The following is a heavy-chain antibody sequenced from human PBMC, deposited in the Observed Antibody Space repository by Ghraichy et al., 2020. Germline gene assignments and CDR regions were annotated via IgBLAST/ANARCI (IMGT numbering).Heavy chain of an antibody. CDR2: ISGSGGSS. CDR1: GFTFSSYA. CDR3: AKDRVIVVPRGFDY. J-gene: IGHJ4*02. V-gene: IGHV3-23*01. D-gene: IGHD3-22*01. Sequence: GWSLRLSCAASGFTFSSYAMNWVRQAPGKGLEWVSAISGSGGSSYYADSVKGRFTISRDNSKNTLYLQMNSLRAEDTAVYYCAKDRVIVVPRGFDYWGQGTLVTVSS.